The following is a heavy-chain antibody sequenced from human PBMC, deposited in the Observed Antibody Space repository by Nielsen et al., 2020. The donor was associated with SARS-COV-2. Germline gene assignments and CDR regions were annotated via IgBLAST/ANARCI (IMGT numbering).Heavy chain of an antibody. Sequence: GSLRLSCVVSGGSISNFYWNWIRQPPGKGLEWIGFIYYNGSTNYNPSLKSRATISVDTSKKHLFLKLTSVTTAYTAMYYCARGTKSYYDFWTGSYYYYYMDVWGKGTTVTVSS. J-gene: IGHJ6*03. CDR3: ARGTKSYYDFWTGSYYYYYMDV. CDR1: GGSISNFY. CDR2: IYYNGST. V-gene: IGHV4-59*01. D-gene: IGHD3-3*01.